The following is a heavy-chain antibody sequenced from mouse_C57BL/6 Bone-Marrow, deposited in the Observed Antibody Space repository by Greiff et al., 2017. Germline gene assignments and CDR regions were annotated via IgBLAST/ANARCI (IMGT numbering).Heavy chain of an antibody. CDR3: ARPPRSTTVVATDY. D-gene: IGHD1-1*01. J-gene: IGHJ2*01. CDR1: GYTFTSYG. CDR2: IYPRSGNT. Sequence: VQLQQSGAELARPGASVKLSCKASGYTFTSYGISWVKQRTGQGLEWIGEIYPRSGNTYYNEKFKGKATLTADTSSSTAYMELRSLTSEDSAVYFCARPPRSTTVVATDYWGQGTTLTVSS. V-gene: IGHV1-81*01.